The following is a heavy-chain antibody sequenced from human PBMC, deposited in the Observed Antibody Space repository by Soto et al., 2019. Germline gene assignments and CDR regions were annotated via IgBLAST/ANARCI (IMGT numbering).Heavy chain of an antibody. CDR1: GYTLTELS. D-gene: IGHD3-3*01. Sequence: QVQLVQSGAEVKKPGASVKVSCKVSGYTLTELSMHWVRQAPGKGLEWVGGFDPEDGETNYAQRFQPRFTMTDDPSTATAYLVLSSLRSDDAAVYSSSTSLIREVIAPFTYWGQGTLVTVSS. J-gene: IGHJ4*02. CDR3: STSLIREVIAPFTY. V-gene: IGHV1-24*01. CDR2: FDPEDGET.